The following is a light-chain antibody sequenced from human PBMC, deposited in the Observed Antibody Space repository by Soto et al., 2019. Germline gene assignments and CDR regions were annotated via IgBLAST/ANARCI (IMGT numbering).Light chain of an antibody. CDR3: SSYTSSSTLYV. CDR2: EVS. J-gene: IGLJ1*01. Sequence: QSALTQPAAVSGSPGQSITISCTGTSSDVGGYNYVSWYQQHPGKAPKLIIYEVSNRPSGVSNRFSGSKSCDTASLTISGRHAEDEADYYCSSYTSSSTLYVFGTGTKLTVL. V-gene: IGLV2-14*01. CDR1: SSDVGGYNY.